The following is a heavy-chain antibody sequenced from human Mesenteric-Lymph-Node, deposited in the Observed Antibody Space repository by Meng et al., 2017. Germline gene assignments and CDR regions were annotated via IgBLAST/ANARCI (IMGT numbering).Heavy chain of an antibody. CDR3: ARGIYSYGMDV. J-gene: IGHJ6*02. Sequence: GSLRLSCTVSGYSISSGYYWGWIRQPPGKGLEWIGSIYHSGSTYYNPSLKSRVTISVDTSKNQFSLKLSSVTAADTAVYYCARGIYSYGMDVWGQGTTVTVSS. CDR2: IYHSGST. CDR1: GYSISSGYY. V-gene: IGHV4-38-2*02.